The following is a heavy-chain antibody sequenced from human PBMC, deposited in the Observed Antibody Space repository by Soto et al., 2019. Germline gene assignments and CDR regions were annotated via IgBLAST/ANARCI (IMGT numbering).Heavy chain of an antibody. D-gene: IGHD3-10*01. J-gene: IGHJ4*02. CDR3: ARSLRGVIIDFDS. CDR2: ISGTTDNT. Sequence: EVPLLESGGGLVQPGGSLRLSCAASGFTFSSNAMSWVRQAPGKGLEWVSAISGTTDNTYYADSVKGRFTISRDNSKNTLYLQMNSLRAEDTALYYCARSLRGVIIDFDSWGQGTLVTVSS. CDR1: GFTFSSNA. V-gene: IGHV3-23*01.